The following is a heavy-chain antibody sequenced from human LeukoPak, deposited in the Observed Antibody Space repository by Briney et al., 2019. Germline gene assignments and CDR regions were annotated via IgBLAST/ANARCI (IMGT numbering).Heavy chain of an antibody. CDR2: INHSGST. V-gene: IGHV4-34*01. CDR3: ARGSYSWNYSFEY. J-gene: IGHJ4*01. D-gene: IGHD1-7*01. Sequence: SETLSPTRAVDARSFSSYYCSWIRQPPGKGLEWIWEINHSGSTNYNPSLKSRVTISVDTSKNQFSLKLSSATAADTGVYYCARGSYSWNYSFEYWGQEPWSPSPQ. CDR1: ARSFSSYY.